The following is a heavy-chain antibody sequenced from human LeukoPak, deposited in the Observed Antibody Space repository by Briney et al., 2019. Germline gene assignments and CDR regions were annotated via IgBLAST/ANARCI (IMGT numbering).Heavy chain of an antibody. CDR1: GFTFSSYS. V-gene: IGHV3-21*01. Sequence: PGGSLRLSCAASGFTFSSYSINWVRQAPGKGLEWVSSITTTSIYYADSLNGRSTISRDNAKNSLYLQMNDLKAEDTAVYYCARDRYGDYAFDYWGQGTLVTVSS. CDR2: ITTTSI. J-gene: IGHJ4*02. D-gene: IGHD4-17*01. CDR3: ARDRYGDYAFDY.